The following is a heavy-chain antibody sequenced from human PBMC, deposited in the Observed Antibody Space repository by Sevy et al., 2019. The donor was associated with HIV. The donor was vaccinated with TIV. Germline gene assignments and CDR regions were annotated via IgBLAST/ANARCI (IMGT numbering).Heavy chain of an antibody. CDR2: IYHTGST. D-gene: IGHD3-22*01. Sequence: LSLTCAVSGGSISSGGYSWTWIRQPPGKGLEWLGYIYHTGSTYYNPSLTSRVTISLDGSKNQFSLKLNSVTAADTAVYYCARIALSGYNFDSWGQGTLVTVSS. CDR3: ARIALSGYNFDS. V-gene: IGHV4-30-2*01. CDR1: GGSISSGGYS. J-gene: IGHJ4*02.